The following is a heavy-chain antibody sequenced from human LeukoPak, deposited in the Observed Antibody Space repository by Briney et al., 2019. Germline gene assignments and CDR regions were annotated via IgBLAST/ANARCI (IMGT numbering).Heavy chain of an antibody. CDR2: IIPIFGTA. V-gene: IGHV1-69*13. J-gene: IGHJ4*02. Sequence: SVKVSCKASGGTFSSYAISWVRQAPGQGLEWMGGIIPIFGTANYAQKFQGRVTITADESTSTAYMELSSLRSEDTAVYYCTIRYFDWLSLDYWGREPWSPSPQ. CDR3: TIRYFDWLSLDY. D-gene: IGHD3-9*01. CDR1: GGTFSSYA.